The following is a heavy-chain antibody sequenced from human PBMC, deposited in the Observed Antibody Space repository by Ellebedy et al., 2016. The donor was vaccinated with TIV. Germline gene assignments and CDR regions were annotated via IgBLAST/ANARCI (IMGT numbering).Heavy chain of an antibody. CDR2: IWYDGTNK. Sequence: GGSLRLXCAASGFSFSDYAMFWVRQAPGKGLEWVALIWYDGTNKNYADSVKGRFTISRDNSKNTLYLQMNSPRVEDTAVYYCGTPPGEVARYIKDVWGQGTMVTVS. D-gene: IGHD4-11*01. J-gene: IGHJ6*02. CDR3: GTPPGEVARYIKDV. V-gene: IGHV3-33*07. CDR1: GFSFSDYA.